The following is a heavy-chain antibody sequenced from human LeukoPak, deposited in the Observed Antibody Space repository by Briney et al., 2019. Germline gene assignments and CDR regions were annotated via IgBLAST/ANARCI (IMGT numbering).Heavy chain of an antibody. CDR2: IIPIFGTA. Sequence: SVKVSCKASGGTFSSYAISWVRQAPGQGLEWMGGIIPIFGTANYAQKFQGRVTITADKSTSTAYMELSSLRSEDTAVYYCARAPDYGGNYFDYWGQGTLVTVSS. J-gene: IGHJ4*02. CDR3: ARAPDYGGNYFDY. D-gene: IGHD4-23*01. V-gene: IGHV1-69*06. CDR1: GGTFSSYA.